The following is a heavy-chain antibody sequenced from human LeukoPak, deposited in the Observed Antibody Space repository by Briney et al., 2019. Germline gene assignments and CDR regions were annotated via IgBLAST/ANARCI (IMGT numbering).Heavy chain of an antibody. D-gene: IGHD3-10*01. J-gene: IGHJ4*02. CDR2: ISSSGSTI. CDR1: GFTFSDYY. CDR3: ARENSGSYYRFFYFDY. Sequence: GGSLRLSCAASGFTFSDYYMSWIRQAPGKGLEWVSYISSSGSTIYYADSVKGRFTIPRDNAKNSLYLQMNSLRAEDTAVYYCARENSGSYYRFFYFDYWGQGTLVTVSS. V-gene: IGHV3-11*01.